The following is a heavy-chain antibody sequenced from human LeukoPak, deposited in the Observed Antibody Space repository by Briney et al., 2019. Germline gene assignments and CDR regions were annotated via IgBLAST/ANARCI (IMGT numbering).Heavy chain of an antibody. Sequence: GGSLRLSCAASGFTFSNAWMSWVRQAPGKGLEWVSRIKSKTDGGTTDHAAPVKGRFTISRDDSKNTLYLQMNSLKTEDTAVYYCTPVLGRGDCSSTSCHPNWFDPWGQGTLVTVSS. D-gene: IGHD2-2*01. CDR3: TPVLGRGDCSSTSCHPNWFDP. J-gene: IGHJ5*02. CDR2: IKSKTDGGTT. CDR1: GFTFSNAW. V-gene: IGHV3-15*01.